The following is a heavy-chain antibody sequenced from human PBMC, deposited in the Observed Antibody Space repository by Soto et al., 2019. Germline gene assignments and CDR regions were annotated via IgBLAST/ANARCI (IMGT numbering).Heavy chain of an antibody. CDR3: ARLTYYYGSGSYYPDY. J-gene: IGHJ4*02. CDR1: GFTFSSYG. V-gene: IGHV3-30*03. D-gene: IGHD3-10*01. Sequence: GGSLRLSCAASGFTFSSYGMHWVRQAPGKGLEWVAVISYDGSNKYYADSVKGRFTISRDNSKNTLYLQMNSLRAEDTAVYYCARLTYYYGSGSYYPDYWGQGTLVTVSS. CDR2: ISYDGSNK.